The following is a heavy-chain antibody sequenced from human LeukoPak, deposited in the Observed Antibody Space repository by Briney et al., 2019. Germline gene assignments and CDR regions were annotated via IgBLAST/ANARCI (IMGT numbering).Heavy chain of an antibody. Sequence: GGSLRLSCAASGFTFSDYYMSWVRQAPGKGLEWVSYISSSGSTIYYADSVKGRFTISRDNAKNSLCLQMNSLRAEDTAVYYCARVAHIQLWHEHQPPDYWGQGTLVTVSS. V-gene: IGHV3-11*01. CDR1: GFTFSDYY. CDR2: ISSSGSTI. D-gene: IGHD5-18*01. CDR3: ARVAHIQLWHEHQPPDY. J-gene: IGHJ4*02.